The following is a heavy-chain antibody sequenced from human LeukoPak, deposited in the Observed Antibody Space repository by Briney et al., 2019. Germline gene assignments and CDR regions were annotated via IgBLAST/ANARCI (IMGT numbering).Heavy chain of an antibody. D-gene: IGHD1-26*01. Sequence: ASVQFSCKASGYTFTCYYMHWVRQAPGQGLEWMGWINPNSGGTNYAQKFQGWVTMTRDTSISTAYMELSRLRSDDTAVYYCARDFGGSQDAFDIWGQGTMVTVSS. CDR3: ARDFGGSQDAFDI. CDR2: INPNSGGT. J-gene: IGHJ3*02. CDR1: GYTFTCYY. V-gene: IGHV1-2*04.